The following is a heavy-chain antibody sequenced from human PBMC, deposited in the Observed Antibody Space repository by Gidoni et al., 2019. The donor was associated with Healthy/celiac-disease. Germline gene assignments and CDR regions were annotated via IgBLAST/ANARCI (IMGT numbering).Heavy chain of an antibody. CDR2: ISYDGSNK. CDR3: AKEKYSQRGSCMDV. D-gene: IGHD5-18*01. CDR1: GFTFSSYG. V-gene: IGHV3-30*18. J-gene: IGHJ6*02. Sequence: QVQLVESGGGVVQPGRSLRLSCAASGFTFSSYGMHWVRQAPGKGLEWVAVISYDGSNKYYADSVKGRFTISRDNSKNTLYLQMNSLRAEDTAVYYCAKEKYSQRGSCMDVWGQGTTVTVSS.